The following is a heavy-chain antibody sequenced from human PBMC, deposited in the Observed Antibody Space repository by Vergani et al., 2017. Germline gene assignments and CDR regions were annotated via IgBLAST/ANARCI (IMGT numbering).Heavy chain of an antibody. CDR3: AKANPRNSGYDYLYYYHAMDV. CDR2: ISGSGGST. J-gene: IGHJ6*02. Sequence: EGQLLESGGDLVQPGGSLRLSCAASGFTFNHYAMNWVRQAPGKGLEWVSGISGSGGSTYYAGSVKGRFTISRDSSKNTLYLQMNSLSAGHTAVYYCAKANPRNSGYDYLYYYHAMDVWGQGTTVTVSS. D-gene: IGHD5-12*01. CDR1: GFTFNHYA. V-gene: IGHV3-23*01.